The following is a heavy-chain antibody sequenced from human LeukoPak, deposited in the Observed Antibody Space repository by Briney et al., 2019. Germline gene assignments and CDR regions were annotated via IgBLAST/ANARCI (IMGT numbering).Heavy chain of an antibody. CDR1: GGSISSYY. Sequence: PSETLSLTCTVSGGSISSYYWSWIRQPPGKGLEWIGYIYYSGSANYNPSLKSRVTISVDTSKNQFSLKLSSVTAADTAVYYCARQFWSGYYTGFDYWGQGTLVTVSS. V-gene: IGHV4-59*08. J-gene: IGHJ4*02. CDR3: ARQFWSGYYTGFDY. CDR2: IYYSGSA. D-gene: IGHD3-3*01.